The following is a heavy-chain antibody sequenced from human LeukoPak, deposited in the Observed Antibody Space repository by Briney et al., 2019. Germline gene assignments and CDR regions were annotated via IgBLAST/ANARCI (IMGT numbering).Heavy chain of an antibody. V-gene: IGHV4-59*01. D-gene: IGHD3-10*01. J-gene: IGHJ1*01. Sequence: SETLSLTCTVSGGSISSYYWSWIRQPPGKGLEWIGYIYYSGSTNYNPSLKSRVTISVDTSKNQFSLKLSSVTAADTAVYYCASSPSVGSGSYYNGKYFQHWGQGTLVTVSS. CDR3: ASSPSVGSGSYYNGKYFQH. CDR1: GGSISSYY. CDR2: IYYSGST.